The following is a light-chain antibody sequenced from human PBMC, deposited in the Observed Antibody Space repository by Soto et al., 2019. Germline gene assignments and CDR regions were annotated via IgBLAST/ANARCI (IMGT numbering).Light chain of an antibody. CDR2: GLS. V-gene: IGKV3-20*01. Sequence: IVLTQSPGTLSLSPGERVTLSCRASQSVRSTYLAWYQQKPGQAPRLLVYGLSRRPTGIPDRFSGSGSGTDFTLTISRLEPEDFAVYYCQQYYTSPPGYTFGQGTKLEIK. CDR3: QQYYTSPPGYT. CDR1: QSVRSTY. J-gene: IGKJ2*01.